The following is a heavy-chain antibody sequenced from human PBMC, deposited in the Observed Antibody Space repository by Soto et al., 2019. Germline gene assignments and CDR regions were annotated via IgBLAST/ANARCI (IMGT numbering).Heavy chain of an antibody. CDR1: GFTFNSFG. J-gene: IGHJ4*01. Sequence: PGGSLRLSCEASGFTFNSFGMHWVRQAPGKEQERVAMIWHDGTNRYYLDSVKGRFIISRDNSKDTLYLQMNNLRAEGTAVYYCSRVGRVYSYGQGFYYWGHGT. D-gene: IGHD5-18*01. V-gene: IGHV3-33*01. CDR2: IWHDGTNR. CDR3: SRVGRVYSYGQGFYY.